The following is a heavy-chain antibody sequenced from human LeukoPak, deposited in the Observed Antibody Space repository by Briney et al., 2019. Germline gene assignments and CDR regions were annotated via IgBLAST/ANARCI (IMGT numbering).Heavy chain of an antibody. CDR2: IYSGGST. D-gene: IGHD2-15*01. V-gene: IGHV3-66*01. Sequence: GGSLRLSCAASGFTVSSNYMNWVRQAPGKGLEWVPVIYSGGSTYYADSVKGRFTISRDNSKNTLYLQMNSLRAEDTAVYYCARGYCSVGSCYPGDIWGQGTLVTVSS. CDR3: ARGYCSVGSCYPGDI. CDR1: GFTVSSNY. J-gene: IGHJ4*02.